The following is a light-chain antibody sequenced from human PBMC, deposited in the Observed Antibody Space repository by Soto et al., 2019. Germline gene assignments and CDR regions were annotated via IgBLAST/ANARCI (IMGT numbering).Light chain of an antibody. V-gene: IGKV1-39*01. CDR1: QSISNY. CDR3: QQSYSTPRT. CDR2: AAS. Sequence: DIQMTQSPSSLSASVGDRVTITCRASQSISNYLNWYQQKPGKAPKALIYAASGLQSGVPSRFSGSGSGTDFTLTIGSLQPEDYATYYCQQSYSTPRTFGQVTKVEIK. J-gene: IGKJ1*01.